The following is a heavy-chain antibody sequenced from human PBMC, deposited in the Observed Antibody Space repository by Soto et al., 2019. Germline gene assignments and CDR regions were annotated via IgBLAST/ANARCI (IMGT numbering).Heavy chain of an antibody. CDR2: VFDTGST. V-gene: IGHV4-59*01. CDR1: GDSLSSYY. D-gene: IGHD2-2*01. Sequence: QEQLQESGPGLVKPSETLSLTCTVSGDSLSSYYWNWIRQPPGKGLEWIGCVFDTGSTDYNPALKSRVTISVDTSKNQFSLRLTSVTAADTAVYYCARGPIVVLQAAWFDPWGKGTLVTVSS. J-gene: IGHJ5*02. CDR3: ARGPIVVLQAAWFDP.